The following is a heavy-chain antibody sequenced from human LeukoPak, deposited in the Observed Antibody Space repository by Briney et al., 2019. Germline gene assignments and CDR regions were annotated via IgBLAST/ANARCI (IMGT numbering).Heavy chain of an antibody. J-gene: IGHJ4*02. Sequence: ASVKVSCKASGYTFTSYDINWVRQATGQGLEWMGWMNPNSGNTDYAQRFQGRVTMTRNTSISTAYMELSSLRSEDTAVYYCARGDFGDYFLDYWGQGTLVTVSS. CDR2: MNPNSGNT. CDR3: ARGDFGDYFLDY. V-gene: IGHV1-8*01. D-gene: IGHD4-17*01. CDR1: GYTFTSYD.